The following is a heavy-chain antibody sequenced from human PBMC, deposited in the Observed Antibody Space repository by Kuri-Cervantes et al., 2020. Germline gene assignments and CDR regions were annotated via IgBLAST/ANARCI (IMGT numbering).Heavy chain of an antibody. V-gene: IGHV3-30-3*01. J-gene: IGHJ3*02. CDR3: ARARARVDAFDI. CDR2: ISYDGSNK. Sequence: GGSLRLSCAASGFTFSSYAMHWVRQAPGKGLEWVAVISYDGSNKYYADSVKGRFTISRGNSKNTLYLQMNGLRAEDTAVYYCARARARVDAFDIWGQGTMVTVSS. CDR1: GFTFSSYA. D-gene: IGHD3-10*01.